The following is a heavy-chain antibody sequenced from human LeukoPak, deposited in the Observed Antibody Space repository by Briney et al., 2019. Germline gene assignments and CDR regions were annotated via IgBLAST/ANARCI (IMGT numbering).Heavy chain of an antibody. J-gene: IGHJ4*02. V-gene: IGHV1-46*01. CDR1: GYTVTSFY. CDR2: INPSGGSA. D-gene: IGHD2-15*01. CDR3: ARDPNDRYCSGGSCYSRYFDY. Sequence: ASVKVSCKASGYTVTSFYMHWVRQAPGQGLEWMGIINPSGGSASYAQKFQGRVTMTRDTSTSTVYMELSSLRSEDTAVYYCARDPNDRYCSGGSCYSRYFDYWGQGTLVTVSS.